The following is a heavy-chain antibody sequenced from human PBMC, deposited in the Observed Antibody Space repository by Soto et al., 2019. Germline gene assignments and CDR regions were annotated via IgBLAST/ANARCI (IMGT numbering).Heavy chain of an antibody. D-gene: IGHD2-2*01. V-gene: IGHV3-11*05. J-gene: IGHJ6*02. CDR3: AKDLPAASYYYYGMDV. CDR2: ISSSSYT. CDR1: GFTFSDYY. Sequence: SLRLSCAASGFTFSDYYMSWIRQAPGKGLEWVSYISSSSYTNYADSVKGRFTISRDNSKNTLYLQMNSLRAEDTAVYYCAKDLPAASYYYYGMDVWGQGTTVTVSS.